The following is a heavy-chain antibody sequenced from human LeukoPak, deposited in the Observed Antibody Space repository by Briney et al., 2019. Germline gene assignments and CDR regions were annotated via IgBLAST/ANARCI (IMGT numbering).Heavy chain of an antibody. Sequence: PGGSLRLSCVVSGFTFSTSAMNWLRQAPGRGRVWVSFIDGSGGNTYYAVSVKGRYTISRDNSKNTLFLQMNSLRAGDTAVYYCAKRTGGGDFDYWGQGSLVTVSS. D-gene: IGHD3-16*01. CDR3: AKRTGGGDFDY. V-gene: IGHV3-23*01. J-gene: IGHJ4*02. CDR1: GFTFSTSA. CDR2: IDGSGGNT.